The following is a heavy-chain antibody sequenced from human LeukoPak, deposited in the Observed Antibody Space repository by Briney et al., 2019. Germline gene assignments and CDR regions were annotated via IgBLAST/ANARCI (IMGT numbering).Heavy chain of an antibody. CDR2: VYYSGST. J-gene: IGHJ6*02. V-gene: IGHV4-61*01. CDR1: GGSVSSGSYY. CDR3: ARRPGMDV. Sequence: SSETLSLTCTVSGGSVSSGSYYWSWIRQPPGQGLEWIAYVYYSGSTNYNPSLKSRVTISVDTSKNQFSLKLSSVTAADTAVYYCARRPGMDVWGQGTTVTVSS. D-gene: IGHD6-6*01.